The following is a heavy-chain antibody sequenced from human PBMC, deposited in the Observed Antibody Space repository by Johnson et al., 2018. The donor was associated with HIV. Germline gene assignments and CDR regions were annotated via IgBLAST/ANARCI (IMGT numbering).Heavy chain of an antibody. V-gene: IGHV3-33*01. CDR2: IWNDGSDK. CDR3: ARDRRVSREGYCSGGTCYPYIAYTDAFDI. Sequence: QMLLVESGGGVVQPGRSLRLSCAASGVIFSSYGMHWVRQAPGKGLEWVALIWNDGSDKYYADSVTGRFTISRDQSRNTLHLQMNSLRAEDTAVYYCARDRRVSREGYCSGGTCYPYIAYTDAFDIWGQGTMVTVSS. J-gene: IGHJ3*02. CDR1: GVIFSSYG. D-gene: IGHD2-15*01.